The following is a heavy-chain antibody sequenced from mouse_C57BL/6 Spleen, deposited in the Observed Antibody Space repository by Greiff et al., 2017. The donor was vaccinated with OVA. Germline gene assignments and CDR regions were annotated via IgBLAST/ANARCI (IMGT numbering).Heavy chain of an antibody. CDR2: IWSGGST. CDR1: GFSLTSYG. CDR3: ARGGFNWDVRGYFDV. J-gene: IGHJ1*03. Sequence: QVQLQQSGPGLVQPSQSLSITCTVSGFSLTSYGVHWVRQSPGKGLEWLGVIWSGGSTDSNAAFISRLSISKDNSKSQVFFKMNSLQADDTAIYYCARGGFNWDVRGYFDVWGTGTTVTVSS. V-gene: IGHV2-2*01. D-gene: IGHD4-1*01.